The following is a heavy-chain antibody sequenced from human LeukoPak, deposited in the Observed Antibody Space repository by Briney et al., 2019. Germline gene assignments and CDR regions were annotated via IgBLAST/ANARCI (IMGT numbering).Heavy chain of an antibody. CDR2: ISSGDSYI. Sequence: GGSLRLSCAASGFTYNTYSMNWVCQAPGKGLEWISSISSGDSYIHYADSVKGRFTISRDNAKNSLYLQMNTLRAEDTAVYYCARAIQTYYYGLDVWGQGTTVTVSS. CDR3: ARAIQTYYYGLDV. V-gene: IGHV3-21*04. CDR1: GFTYNTYS. D-gene: IGHD5-18*01. J-gene: IGHJ6*02.